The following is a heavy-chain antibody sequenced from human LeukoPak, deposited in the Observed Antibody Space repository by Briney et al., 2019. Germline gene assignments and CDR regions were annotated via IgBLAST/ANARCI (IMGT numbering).Heavy chain of an antibody. CDR1: GFTFDDYA. J-gene: IGHJ3*02. V-gene: IGHV3-9*01. Sequence: GRSLRLSCAASGFTFDDYAMHWVRQAPGKGLEWVSGISWNSGSIGYADSVKGRFTISRDNAKNSLYLQMNSLRAEDTALYYCAKALHVVGATLDAFDIWGQGTMVTVSS. CDR2: ISWNSGSI. D-gene: IGHD1-26*01. CDR3: AKALHVVGATLDAFDI.